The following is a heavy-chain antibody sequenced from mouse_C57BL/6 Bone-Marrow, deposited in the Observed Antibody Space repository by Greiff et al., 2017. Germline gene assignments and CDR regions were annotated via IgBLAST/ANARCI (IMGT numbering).Heavy chain of an antibody. V-gene: IGHV1-82*01. D-gene: IGHD2-3*01. Sequence: QVQLQQSGPELVKPGASVKISCKASGYAFSSSWMNWVKQRPGKGLEWIGRIYPGDGDTNYNGKFKGKATLTADKSSSTAYMQLSSLTSEDSAVYFCARREIYDGYLAYWGQGTLVTVSA. CDR2: IYPGDGDT. CDR3: ARREIYDGYLAY. J-gene: IGHJ3*01. CDR1: GYAFSSSW.